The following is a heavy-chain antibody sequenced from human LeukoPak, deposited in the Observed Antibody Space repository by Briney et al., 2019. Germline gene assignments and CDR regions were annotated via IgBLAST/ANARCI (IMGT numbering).Heavy chain of an antibody. CDR3: ARDVMGATVTTKDY. CDR2: IYTSGST. CDR1: GGSISSGSYY. V-gene: IGHV4-61*02. D-gene: IGHD4-17*01. Sequence: SQTLSLTCTVSGGSISSGSYYWSWIRQPAGKGLEWIGRIYTSGSTNYNPSLKSRVTISVDTSKNQFSLKLSSVTAADTAVYYCARDVMGATVTTKDYWGQGTLVTVSS. J-gene: IGHJ4*02.